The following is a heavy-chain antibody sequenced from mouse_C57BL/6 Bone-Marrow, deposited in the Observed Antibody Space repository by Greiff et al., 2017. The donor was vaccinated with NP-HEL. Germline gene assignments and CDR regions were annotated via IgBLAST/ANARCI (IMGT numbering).Heavy chain of an antibody. V-gene: IGHV1-58*01. D-gene: IGHD1-1*01. CDR1: GYTFTSYG. J-gene: IGHJ3*01. CDR3: ASSIYYYGSSWFAY. Sequence: EVKLMESGAELVRPGSSVKMSCKTSGYTFTSYGINWVKQRPGQGLEWIGYIYIGNGYTEYNEKFKGKATLTSDTSSSTAYMQLSSLTSEDSAIYFCASSIYYYGSSWFAYWGQGTLVTVSA. CDR2: IYIGNGYT.